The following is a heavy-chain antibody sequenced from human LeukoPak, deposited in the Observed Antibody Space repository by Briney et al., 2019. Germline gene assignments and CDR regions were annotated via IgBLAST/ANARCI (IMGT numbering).Heavy chain of an antibody. V-gene: IGHV4-59*01. CDR1: GGSISSYY. Sequence: SETLSLTCTVSGGSISSYYWSWLRQPPGKGLEWIGYIYYSGSTNYNPSLKSRVTISVDTSKNQFSLKLSSVTAADTAVYYCARAPGGYGSGSRGAFDIWGQGPMVTVSS. J-gene: IGHJ3*02. D-gene: IGHD3-10*01. CDR2: IYYSGST. CDR3: ARAPGGYGSGSRGAFDI.